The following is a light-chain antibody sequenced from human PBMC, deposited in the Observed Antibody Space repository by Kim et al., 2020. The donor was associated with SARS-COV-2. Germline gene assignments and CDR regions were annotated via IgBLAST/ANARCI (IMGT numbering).Light chain of an antibody. CDR3: QKYNSAPWT. Sequence: ASGGDSVPSTCLASQDIANTLDWYQQKPGKVPQVLIYAASTLQSGVPSRFSGSGSGTEFTLTIGSLQTEDVATYYCQKYNSAPWTFGPGTKVDIK. V-gene: IGKV1-27*01. CDR2: AAS. CDR1: QDIANT. J-gene: IGKJ1*01.